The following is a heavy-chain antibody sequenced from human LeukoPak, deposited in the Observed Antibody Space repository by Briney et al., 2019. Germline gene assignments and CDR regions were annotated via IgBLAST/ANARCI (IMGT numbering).Heavy chain of an antibody. D-gene: IGHD6-25*01. V-gene: IGHV4-34*01. CDR1: GGSFSGYY. Sequence: SGTLSLTCAVYGGSFSGYYWSWIRQPPGKGLEWIGEINHSGSTNYNPSLKSRVTISVDTSKNQFSLKLSSVTAADTAVYYCARRPPAASNSGYNWFDPWGQGTLVTVSS. J-gene: IGHJ5*02. CDR3: ARRPPAASNSGYNWFDP. CDR2: INHSGST.